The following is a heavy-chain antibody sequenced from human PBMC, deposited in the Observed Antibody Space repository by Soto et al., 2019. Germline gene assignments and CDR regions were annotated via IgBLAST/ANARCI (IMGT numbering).Heavy chain of an antibody. Sequence: PSETLSLTCTVSAGSISSGGYYCSWIRQHPGKGLEWIGNIYYSGSTSYNPSFKSRVTISVDTSKNQCSLKLSSVTGGGTAVYYCARSADGDYLSGGSAFDIWGQGTMVTVSS. CDR3: ARSADGDYLSGGSAFDI. CDR2: IYYSGST. J-gene: IGHJ3*02. D-gene: IGHD4-17*01. CDR1: AGSISSGGYY. V-gene: IGHV4-31*03.